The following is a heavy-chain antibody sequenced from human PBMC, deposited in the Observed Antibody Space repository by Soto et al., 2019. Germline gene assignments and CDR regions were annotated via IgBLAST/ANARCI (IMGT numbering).Heavy chain of an antibody. CDR1: GYTFTSYG. J-gene: IGHJ6*02. Sequence: QVQLVQSGGEVTKPGASVKVSCKSSGYTFTSYGVSWVRQAPGQGREWLGWISVYTGNTKQAQKFQDRVTLTTEASTSTASMALRSLRSDDTAVYYCARDRCTTDRCYTHHFDVWGQGTTVTVSS. V-gene: IGHV1-18*04. CDR2: ISVYTGNT. D-gene: IGHD2-8*01. CDR3: ARDRCTTDRCYTHHFDV.